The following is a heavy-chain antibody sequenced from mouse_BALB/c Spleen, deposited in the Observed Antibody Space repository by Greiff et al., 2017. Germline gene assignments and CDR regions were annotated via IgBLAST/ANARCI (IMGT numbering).Heavy chain of an antibody. J-gene: IGHJ4*01. CDR1: GFTFSSYA. CDR3: ARDPYGSSYEGYAMDY. D-gene: IGHD1-1*01. V-gene: IGHV5-6-5*01. CDR2: ISSGGST. Sequence: DVHLVESGGGLVKPGGSLKLSCAASGFTFSSYAMSWVRQTPEKRLEWVASISSGGSTYYPDSVKGRFTISRDNARNILYLQMSSLRSEDTAMYYCARDPYGSSYEGYAMDYWGQGTSVTVSS.